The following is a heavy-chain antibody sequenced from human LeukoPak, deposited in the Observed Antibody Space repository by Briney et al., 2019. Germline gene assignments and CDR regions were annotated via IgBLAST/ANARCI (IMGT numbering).Heavy chain of an antibody. D-gene: IGHD3-22*01. J-gene: IGHJ1*01. V-gene: IGHV3-23*01. Sequence: GGSLRLSCAASGFTFSSYAMSWVRQAPGKGLEWVSVISDSGGTTYYADSVKGRFTISRDNSKNTLYLQVNSLRAEDTAVYYCAKDPLSVVHALGYFQHWGQGTLVTVSS. CDR2: ISDSGGTT. CDR1: GFTFSSYA. CDR3: AKDPLSVVHALGYFQH.